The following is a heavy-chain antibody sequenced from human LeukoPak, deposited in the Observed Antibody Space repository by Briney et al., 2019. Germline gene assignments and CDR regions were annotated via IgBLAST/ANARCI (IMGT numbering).Heavy chain of an antibody. Sequence: PSETLSLTCTVSGDSISYYYWSWIRLPPGKGLEWIGYLSKSGNTNYSPSLKRRVTIFGDTSKNQFFLKLSSVTAADTAVYYCARARYVNSFYAFDIWGPGTLVTVSS. D-gene: IGHD3-9*01. V-gene: IGHV4-59*01. CDR2: LSKSGNT. CDR1: GDSISYYY. J-gene: IGHJ3*02. CDR3: ARARYVNSFYAFDI.